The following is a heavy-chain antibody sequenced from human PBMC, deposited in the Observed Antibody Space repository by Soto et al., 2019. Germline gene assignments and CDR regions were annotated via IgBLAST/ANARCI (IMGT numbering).Heavy chain of an antibody. CDR1: GYSISSGYY. CDR2: IYHSGST. Sequence: NPSETLSLTCAVSGYSISSGYYWGWIRQPPGKGLEWIGSIYHSGSTYYNPSLKSRVTISVDTSKNQFSLKLSSVTAADTAVYYCAREYPGYSSSWYYFDYWGQGTLVTVSS. V-gene: IGHV4-38-2*02. CDR3: AREYPGYSSSWYYFDY. D-gene: IGHD6-13*01. J-gene: IGHJ4*02.